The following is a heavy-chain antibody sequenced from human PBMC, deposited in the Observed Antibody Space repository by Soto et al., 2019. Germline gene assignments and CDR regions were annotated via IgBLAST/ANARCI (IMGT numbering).Heavy chain of an antibody. J-gene: IGHJ4*02. CDR3: ERGSGEQLVSDY. V-gene: IGHV1-8*01. Sequence: QVQLVQSGAAVKKPGASVKVSCKASGYTFTSYDINWVRQATGQGLEWMGWMNANSGNTGYAQKFQGRVTMTRNTSISTAYMELSSLRSEDTAVYYCERGSGEQLVSDYWGQGTLVTVSS. CDR2: MNANSGNT. CDR1: GYTFTSYD. D-gene: IGHD6-6*01.